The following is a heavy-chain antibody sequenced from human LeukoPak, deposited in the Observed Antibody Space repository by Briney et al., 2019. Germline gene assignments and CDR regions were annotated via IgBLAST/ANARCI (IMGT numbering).Heavy chain of an antibody. J-gene: IGHJ4*02. CDR3: ATMNTGIDYGSGSIKDY. Sequence: EASVKVSCKASGYTFTNYGLGWVRQAPGQGLEWMGGIIPIFGTANYAQKFEGRVTITTDESTSTAYMELSSLRSEDTAVYYCATMNTGIDYGSGSIKDYWGQGTLVTVSS. V-gene: IGHV1-69*05. CDR1: GYTFTNYG. CDR2: IIPIFGTA. D-gene: IGHD3-10*01.